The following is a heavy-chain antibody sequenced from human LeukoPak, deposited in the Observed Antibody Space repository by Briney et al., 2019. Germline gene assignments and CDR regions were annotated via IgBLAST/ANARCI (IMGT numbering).Heavy chain of an antibody. V-gene: IGHV4-39*07. Sequence: KPSETLSLTCTVSGGSISSSSYYWGWIRQPPGKGLEWIGSIYYSGSTYYNPSLKSRVTISVDTSKNQFSLKLSSVTAADTAVYYCTRGPDSYGYWGYFDYWGQGTLVTVSS. CDR1: GGSISSSSYY. CDR2: IYYSGST. D-gene: IGHD5-18*01. CDR3: TRGPDSYGYWGYFDY. J-gene: IGHJ4*02.